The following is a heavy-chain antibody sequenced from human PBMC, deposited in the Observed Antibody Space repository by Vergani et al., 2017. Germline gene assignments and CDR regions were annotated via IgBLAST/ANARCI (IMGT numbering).Heavy chain of an antibody. CDR2: FIPIFGTT. CDR3: ASSSGYYSYYFDF. CDR1: GGTFSSNS. V-gene: IGHV1-69*18. J-gene: IGHJ4*02. D-gene: IGHD3-22*01. Sequence: QVQLVQSGAAVKKPGASVKVSCKASGGTFSSNSISWVRQAHGQGLEWLGRFIPIFGTTSYAQKFQGRVTILADESTSTAYMELSSLRSEDTAVYYCASSSGYYSYYFDFWCQGTLVTVSS.